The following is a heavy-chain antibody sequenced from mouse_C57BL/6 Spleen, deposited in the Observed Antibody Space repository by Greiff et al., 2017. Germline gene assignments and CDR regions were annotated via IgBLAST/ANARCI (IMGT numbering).Heavy chain of an antibody. Sequence: VQLQQPGAELVMPGASVKLSCKASGYTFTSYWMHWVKQRPGQGLEWIGEIAPSDSYTNYNQKFKGKSTLTVDKSSSTAYMQLSSLTSEDSAVYYCATFPYYWGQGTTLTVSS. CDR3: ATFPYY. CDR2: IAPSDSYT. CDR1: GYTFTSYW. J-gene: IGHJ2*01. V-gene: IGHV1-69*01.